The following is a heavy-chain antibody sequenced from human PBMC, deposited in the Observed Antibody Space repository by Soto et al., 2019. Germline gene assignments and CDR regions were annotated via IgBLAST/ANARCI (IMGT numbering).Heavy chain of an antibody. D-gene: IGHD1-26*01. CDR3: ARDLVGATIGFDY. J-gene: IGHJ4*02. CDR1: EFTFSSYS. V-gene: IGHV3-21*01. Sequence: EVQLLESGGGLVQPGGSLRLSCAASEFTFSSYSMNWVRQAPGKGLEWVSSISSSSSYIYYADSVKGRFTISRDNAKNSLYLQMNSLRAEDTAVYYCARDLVGATIGFDYWGQGTLVTVSS. CDR2: ISSSSSYI.